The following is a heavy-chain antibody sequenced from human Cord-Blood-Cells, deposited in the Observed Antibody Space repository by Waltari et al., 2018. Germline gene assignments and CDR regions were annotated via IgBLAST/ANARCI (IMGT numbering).Heavy chain of an antibody. CDR1: GYSISSGYY. D-gene: IGHD5-12*01. J-gene: IGHJ4*02. CDR3: AGLGGSFDY. V-gene: IGHV4-38-2*01. Sequence: QVQLQESGPGLVKPSETLSLTCAVSGYSISSGYYWGWIRQPPGKGLEWIGSIYHSGSTYYNPSLKSRVTISVDTSKNQFSLKLSSVTAADTAVYYCAGLGGSFDYWGQGTLVTVSS. CDR2: IYHSGST.